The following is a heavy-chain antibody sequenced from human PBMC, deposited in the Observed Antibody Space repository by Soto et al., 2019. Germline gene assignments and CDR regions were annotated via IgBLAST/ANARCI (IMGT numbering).Heavy chain of an antibody. CDR2: ISGSGGSS. J-gene: IGHJ6*02. D-gene: IGHD6-13*01. CDR1: GFAFSTYA. Sequence: GGSLRLSCAAAGFAFSTYAMTWVRQAPGKGLEWVSVISGSGGSSYYAASVKGRFTISRDNSKNTLFLQMNGLRAEDTAVYYCAKVTKRAAAGRYDYYKNGMDVWGQGTTVTVSS. CDR3: AKVTKRAAAGRYDYYKNGMDV. V-gene: IGHV3-23*01.